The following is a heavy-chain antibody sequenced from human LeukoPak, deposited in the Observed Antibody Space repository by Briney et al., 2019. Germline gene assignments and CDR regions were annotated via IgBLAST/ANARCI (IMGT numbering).Heavy chain of an antibody. Sequence: SETLSLTCTVSGDSISINYNWGWIRQPPGKGLEWIGSIYYSGATYYSPSLKSRVTISVDTSKNQFSLKLSSMTAADTAVYYCVRHRQWLLFPDYWGQGTLVTVSS. V-gene: IGHV4-39*01. CDR3: VRHRQWLLFPDY. D-gene: IGHD6-19*01. CDR2: IYYSGAT. CDR1: GDSISINYN. J-gene: IGHJ4*02.